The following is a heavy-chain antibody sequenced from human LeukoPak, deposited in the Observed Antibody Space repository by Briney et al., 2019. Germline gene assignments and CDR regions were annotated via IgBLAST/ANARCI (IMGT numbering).Heavy chain of an antibody. CDR2: ISSSGSTT. J-gene: IGHJ4*02. V-gene: IGHV3-48*03. D-gene: IGHD3-16*02. Sequence: PGGSLRLSCAASGFTFRSYEMNWVRQAPGKGLEWVSYISSSGSTTYYAGSVKGRFTISRDDAKNSLYLQLNSLRAEDTAVYYCASEAAGYINYWGQGTLVTASS. CDR3: ASEAAGYINY. CDR1: GFTFRSYE.